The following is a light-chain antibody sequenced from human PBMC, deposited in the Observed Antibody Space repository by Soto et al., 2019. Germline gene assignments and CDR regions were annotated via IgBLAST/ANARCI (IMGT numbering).Light chain of an antibody. CDR1: RDIRNY. CDR3: QQFNDYPNT. Sequence: IQLTQSPSSLSASVGDRVTITCRASRDIRNYLAWYQQRPGKAPKLLIFSASTLQGGVPSRFSASGSGTDFSLTISSLQPEDVATYYCQQFNDYPNTFGQGTRLEIK. CDR2: SAS. V-gene: IGKV1-9*01. J-gene: IGKJ5*01.